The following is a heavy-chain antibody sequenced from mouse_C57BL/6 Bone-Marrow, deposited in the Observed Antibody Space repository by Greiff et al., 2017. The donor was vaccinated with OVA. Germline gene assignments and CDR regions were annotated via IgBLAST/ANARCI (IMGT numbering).Heavy chain of an antibody. CDR1: GFTFSSYA. J-gene: IGHJ3*01. V-gene: IGHV5-9-1*02. D-gene: IGHD2-5*01. Sequence: EVHLVESGAGLVKPGGSLKLSCAASGFTFSSYAMSWVRQTPEKRLEWVAYISSGGDYIYYADTVKGRFTISRDNARNTLYLQMSSLKSEDTAMYYCTRDGVYSNYDFFAYWGQGTLVTVSA. CDR2: ISSGGDYI. CDR3: TRDGVYSNYDFFAY.